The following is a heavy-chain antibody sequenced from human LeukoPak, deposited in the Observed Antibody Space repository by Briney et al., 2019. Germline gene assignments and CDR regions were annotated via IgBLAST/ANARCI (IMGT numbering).Heavy chain of an antibody. CDR1: GFTFGDYA. CDR2: IYENGGTT. Sequence: GGSLRLSCTAPGFTFGDYAMSWFRQAPEKGLEFVSGIYENGGTTYYADSVKGRFSISRDNSKNTLYLQMDSLRGEDTAVYYCAKDFRIGYSAHFDYWGQGALVTVSS. D-gene: IGHD2-21*01. J-gene: IGHJ4*02. CDR3: AKDFRIGYSAHFDY. V-gene: IGHV3-23*01.